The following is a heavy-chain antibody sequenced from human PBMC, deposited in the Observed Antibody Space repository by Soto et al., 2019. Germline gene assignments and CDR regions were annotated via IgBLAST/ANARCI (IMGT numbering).Heavy chain of an antibody. Sequence: HPGGSLRLSCAASGFTFDDYAMHWVRQAPGKGLEWVSGISWNSGSIGYADSVKGRFTISRDNAKNSLYLQMNSLRAEDTALYYCAKSGTTNTYYYYYMDVWGKGTTVTVSS. CDR1: GFTFDDYA. D-gene: IGHD1-7*01. V-gene: IGHV3-9*01. J-gene: IGHJ6*03. CDR3: AKSGTTNTYYYYYMDV. CDR2: ISWNSGSI.